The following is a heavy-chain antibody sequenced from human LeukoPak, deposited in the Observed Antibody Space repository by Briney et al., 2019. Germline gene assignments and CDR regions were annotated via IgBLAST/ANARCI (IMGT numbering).Heavy chain of an antibody. D-gene: IGHD3-3*01. CDR2: IYHSGST. V-gene: IGHV4-38-2*01. CDR3: ASINYDFWSGPMGAFDI. CDR1: GYSISSGHY. Sequence: TETLSLTCAVSGYSISSGHYWGWIRQPPGKGLEWIGSIYHSGSTYYNPSLKSRVTISVDTSKNQFSLKLSSVTAADTAVYYCASINYDFWSGPMGAFDIWGQGTMVTVSS. J-gene: IGHJ3*02.